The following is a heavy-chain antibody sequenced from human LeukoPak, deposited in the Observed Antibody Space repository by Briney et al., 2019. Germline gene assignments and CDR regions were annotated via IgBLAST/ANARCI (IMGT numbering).Heavy chain of an antibody. Sequence: PGGSLRLSCAASGFTFSSYWMSWVRQAPGKGLEWVANIKQDGSEKYYVDSVKGRFTISRDNAKNSLYLQMNSLRAEDTAVYYCARVQGDFWSGYPPGDYYMDVWGKGTTVTVSS. CDR3: ARVQGDFWSGYPPGDYYMDV. CDR2: IKQDGSEK. D-gene: IGHD3-3*01. J-gene: IGHJ6*03. V-gene: IGHV3-7*01. CDR1: GFTFSSYW.